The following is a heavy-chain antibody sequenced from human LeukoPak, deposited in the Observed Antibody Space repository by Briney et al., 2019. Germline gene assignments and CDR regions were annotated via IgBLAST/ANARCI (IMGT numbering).Heavy chain of an antibody. D-gene: IGHD3-9*01. CDR2: ISYDGSNK. J-gene: IGHJ4*02. CDR1: GFSFRNFA. CDR3: ARSHYDILTGLDY. V-gene: IGHV3-30-3*01. Sequence: GGSLRLSCAASGFSFRNFAMHWVRQAPGKGLEWVAVISYDGSNKNYADSVKGRFTISRDNSKDTLYVQMNSLRPEDTAVYYCARSHYDILTGLDYWGQGTLVTVSS.